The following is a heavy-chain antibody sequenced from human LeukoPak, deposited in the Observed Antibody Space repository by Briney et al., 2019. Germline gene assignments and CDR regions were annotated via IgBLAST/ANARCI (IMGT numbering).Heavy chain of an antibody. V-gene: IGHV3-74*01. D-gene: IGHD3-10*01. CDR2: INSEGTST. CDR1: GFTFTDHW. J-gene: IGHJ4*02. Sequence: GGSLRLSCAASGFTFTDHWMNGVRQAPGKGLVWTSRINSEGTSTSYADSVKGRFTISRDNAKNTLYLQMNSLRAEDTAVYYCARDRIEFSYGTGFDYWGQGSLVTVSS. CDR3: ARDRIEFSYGTGFDY.